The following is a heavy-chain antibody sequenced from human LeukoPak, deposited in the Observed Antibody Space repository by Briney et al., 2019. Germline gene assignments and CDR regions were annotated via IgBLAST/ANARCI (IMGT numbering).Heavy chain of an antibody. D-gene: IGHD2-2*01. CDR2: INPNSGGT. CDR1: GYTLTELS. J-gene: IGHJ4*02. CDR3: ATSLIVVVPSN. Sequence: ASVKVSCKVSGYTLTELSMHWVRQAPGKGLEWMGWINPNSGGTNYAQKFQGRVTMTRDTSISTAYMELSRLRSDDTAVYYCATSLIVVVPSNWGQGTLVTVSS. V-gene: IGHV1-2*02.